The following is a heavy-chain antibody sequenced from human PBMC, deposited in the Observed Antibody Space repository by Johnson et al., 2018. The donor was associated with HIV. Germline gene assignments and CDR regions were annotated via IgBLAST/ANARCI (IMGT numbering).Heavy chain of an antibody. CDR1: GFTVSSNY. J-gene: IGHJ3*02. Sequence: VQLVESGGGLIQRGGSLRLSCAASGFTVSSNYMSWVRQAPGKGLEWVANIKQDVTAKYYVDSVKGRFPISRDNTKNSLYLQMHNLRAEDTALYYCAKEGPVYSYGYYDALDIWGQGTMVTVSS. CDR3: AKEGPVYSYGYYDALDI. D-gene: IGHD5-18*01. CDR2: IKQDVTAK. V-gene: IGHV3-7*01.